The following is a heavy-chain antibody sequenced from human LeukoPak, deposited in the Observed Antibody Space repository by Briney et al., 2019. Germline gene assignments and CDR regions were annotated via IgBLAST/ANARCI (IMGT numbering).Heavy chain of an antibody. CDR1: GGSISSSSYY. J-gene: IGHJ3*02. CDR3: ARDYTPNYYDSSGYYLGAFDI. Sequence: SETLSLTCTVSGGSISSSSYYWGWIRQPPGKGLEWIGSIYYSGSTYYNPSLKSRVTISVGTSKNQFSLKLSSVTAADTAVYYCARDYTPNYYDSSGYYLGAFDIWGQGTMVTVSS. V-gene: IGHV4-39*07. CDR2: IYYSGST. D-gene: IGHD3-22*01.